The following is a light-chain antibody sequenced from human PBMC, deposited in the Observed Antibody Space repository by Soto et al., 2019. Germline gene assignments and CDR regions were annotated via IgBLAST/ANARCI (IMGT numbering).Light chain of an antibody. CDR1: SEHSSYA. J-gene: IGLJ2*01. CDR3: QTWCTGIVV. Sequence: QSVLTQSPSASASLGASVKFTCTLSSEHSSYAIAWHQQQPEKGPRYLMKLNSDGSHNKGDGIPDRFSGSSSGAERYLTISSLQSEDEADYYCQTWCTGIVVFGGGTKLTVL. CDR2: LNSDGSH. V-gene: IGLV4-69*01.